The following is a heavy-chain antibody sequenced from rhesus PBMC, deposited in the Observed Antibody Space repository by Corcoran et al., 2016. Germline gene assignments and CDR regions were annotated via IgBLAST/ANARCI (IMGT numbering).Heavy chain of an antibody. CDR2: INVSSGNT. CDR3: ARSYYNIWTGFSAFDF. J-gene: IGHJ3*01. V-gene: IGHV4-165*01. Sequence: QVQLQESGPGLVKPSETLSLTCAVSGGSFSGYYWGWIRQPPGKGLEWIGYINVSSGNTDHNPSLNSRVTSSTDTSKNQFSLKLSSVTAADTAVYYCARSYYNIWTGFSAFDFWGQGLRVTVSS. D-gene: IGHD3-3*01. CDR1: GGSFSGYY.